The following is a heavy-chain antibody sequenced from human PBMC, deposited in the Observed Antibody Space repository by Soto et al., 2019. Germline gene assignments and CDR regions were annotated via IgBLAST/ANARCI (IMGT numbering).Heavy chain of an antibody. V-gene: IGHV4-59*08. Sequence: PSETLSLTCTVSGGSISSYYWSWIRQPPGKGLEWIGYIYYSGSTNYNPSLKSRDTISVDTSKNQLSLKLSSVTAADTALYYCARAPDSGYDPFDYWGQGTLVTVSS. CDR3: ARAPDSGYDPFDY. CDR1: GGSISSYY. J-gene: IGHJ4*02. CDR2: IYYSGST. D-gene: IGHD5-12*01.